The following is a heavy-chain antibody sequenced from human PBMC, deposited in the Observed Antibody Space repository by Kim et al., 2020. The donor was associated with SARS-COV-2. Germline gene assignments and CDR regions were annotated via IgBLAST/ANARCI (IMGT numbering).Heavy chain of an antibody. J-gene: IGHJ4*02. D-gene: IGHD3-10*01. Sequence: VKGRFTISRDNSKNTLYLQMNSRRAEDTAVYYCARDGQLDYYGSGSYGYWGQGTLVTVSS. CDR3: ARDGQLDYYGSGSYGY. V-gene: IGHV3-30*01.